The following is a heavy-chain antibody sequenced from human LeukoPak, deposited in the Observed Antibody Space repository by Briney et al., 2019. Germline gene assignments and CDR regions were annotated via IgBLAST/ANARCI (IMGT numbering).Heavy chain of an antibody. J-gene: IGHJ4*02. CDR2: IKEDGSEK. CDR1: GFTFNRDW. CDR3: ATKEPSTSGWSY. Sequence: QAGGSLRLSCAASGFTFNRDWTAWVRQAPGKGLGWVANIKEDGSEKNYVDSVKGRFTISRDNAVNSVYLQMNDLRAEDTGVYYCATKEPSTSGWSYWGQGTLVTVSS. V-gene: IGHV3-7*01. D-gene: IGHD6-19*01.